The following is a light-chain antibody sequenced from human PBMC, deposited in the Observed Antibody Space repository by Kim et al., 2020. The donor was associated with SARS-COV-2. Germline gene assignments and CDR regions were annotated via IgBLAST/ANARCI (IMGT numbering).Light chain of an antibody. J-gene: IGLJ2*01. V-gene: IGLV1-44*01. CDR3: AAWDDSLNGVV. Sequence: GQRATIIRAGSAANMESKTVTWCRQLPGPAPNLLIYSTNQRPSGVPDRFSGSKSGTSASLAISGLQSEDETDYYCAAWDDSLNGVVFGGGTQLTVL. CDR2: STN. CDR1: AANMESKT.